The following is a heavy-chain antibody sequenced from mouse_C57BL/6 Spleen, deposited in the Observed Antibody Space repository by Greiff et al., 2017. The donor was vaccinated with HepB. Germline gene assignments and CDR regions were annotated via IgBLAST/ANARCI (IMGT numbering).Heavy chain of an antibody. D-gene: IGHD1-1*01. CDR3: ARALGSSYGYFDV. J-gene: IGHJ1*03. CDR1: GFTFSSYA. Sequence: EVQRVESGGGLVKPGGSLKLSCAASGFTFSSYAMSWVRQTPEKRLEWVATISDGGSYTYYPDNVKGRFTISRDNAKNNLYLQMSHLKSEATAMYYCARALGSSYGYFDVWGTGTTVTVSS. V-gene: IGHV5-4*01. CDR2: ISDGGSYT.